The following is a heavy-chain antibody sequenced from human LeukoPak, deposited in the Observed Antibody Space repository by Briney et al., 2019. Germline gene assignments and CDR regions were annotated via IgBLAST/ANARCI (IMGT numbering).Heavy chain of an antibody. CDR2: SGTAGDT. V-gene: IGHV3-23*01. CDR3: AKKTPGTYPFDY. J-gene: IGHJ4*02. D-gene: IGHD6-13*01. CDR1: RFTFSRSA. Sequence: PGGALRLSRAASRFTFSRSAMNWVRQVPGRGREWVSASGTAGDTYYADSVKGRFTISRDDSKNTLYLQMTSRRAEDTAVYYCAKKTPGTYPFDYWGQGTLVTVSP.